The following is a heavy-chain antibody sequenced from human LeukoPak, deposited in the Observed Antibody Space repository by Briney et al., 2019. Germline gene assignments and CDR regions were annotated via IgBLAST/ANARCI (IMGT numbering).Heavy chain of an antibody. CDR3: ARGPRGPRGCSGGSCYSVFLGY. Sequence: ASVKVSCKASGYTFTGYYMHWVRQAPGQGLEWMGRINPNSGGTNYAQKFQGRVTMTRNTSISTAYMELSRLRSDDTAVYYCARGPRGPRGCSGGSCYSVFLGYWGQGTLVTVSS. CDR2: INPNSGGT. J-gene: IGHJ4*02. CDR1: GYTFTGYY. V-gene: IGHV1-2*06. D-gene: IGHD2-15*01.